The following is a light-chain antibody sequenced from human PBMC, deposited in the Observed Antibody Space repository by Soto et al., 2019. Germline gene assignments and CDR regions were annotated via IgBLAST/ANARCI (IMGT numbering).Light chain of an antibody. Sequence: QSALTQPPSVSEAPRQRVTISCSGSSSNIGNNAVNWYQQLPGKAPKLLIYYDDLLPSGVSDRFSGSKSGTSASLAISGLQSEDEADYYCAAWDDSLNGPSYVFGTGTRSPS. J-gene: IGLJ1*01. CDR3: AAWDDSLNGPSYV. CDR2: YDD. CDR1: SSNIGNNA. V-gene: IGLV1-36*01.